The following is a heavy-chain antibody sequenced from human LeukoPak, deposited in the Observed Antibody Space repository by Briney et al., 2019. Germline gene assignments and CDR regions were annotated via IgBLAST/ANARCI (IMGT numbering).Heavy chain of an antibody. V-gene: IGHV3-23*01. CDR2: ISSSGSST. J-gene: IGHJ4*02. Sequence: GGSLRLSCAASGFTFSSYAMSWVRQAPGKGLEWVSSISSSGSSTYYADSVKGRFTISRDNSKNTLYLQMNSLRAEDTAVYYCAKDRLLLRSTRCYLDYWGRGT. CDR1: GFTFSSYA. D-gene: IGHD2-2*01. CDR3: AKDRLLLRSTRCYLDY.